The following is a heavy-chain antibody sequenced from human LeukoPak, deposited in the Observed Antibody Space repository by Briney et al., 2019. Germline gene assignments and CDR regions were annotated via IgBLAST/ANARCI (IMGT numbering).Heavy chain of an antibody. Sequence: SETLSLTCGVSGGSVINTNWWTWVRQPPGKGLEWIGEVHLDGRTNYNPSLESRLTMSVDVSENQVSLKLTSVTAADAAVYYCAREGGFYRPLDYSGQGTLVTVSS. CDR3: AREGGFYRPLDY. J-gene: IGHJ4*02. CDR2: VHLDGRT. V-gene: IGHV4-4*02. CDR1: GGSVINTNW. D-gene: IGHD3-3*01.